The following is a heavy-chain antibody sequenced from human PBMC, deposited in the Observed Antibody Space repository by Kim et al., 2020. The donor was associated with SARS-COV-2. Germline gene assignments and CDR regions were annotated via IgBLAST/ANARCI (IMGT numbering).Heavy chain of an antibody. CDR2: IFNGDSI. CDR3: AKFLTATGSFDT. V-gene: IGHV4-4*02. D-gene: IGHD3-9*01. CDR1: GDSMTSVDW. Sequence: SETLSLTCAVSGDSMTSVDWWTWVRQPPGKGLEWIGEIFNGDSINYNPSLQSRVTLSIDTSKNHFYLRLTSVTAADTAVYYCAKFLTATGSFDTWGQGTLVTVS. J-gene: IGHJ4*02.